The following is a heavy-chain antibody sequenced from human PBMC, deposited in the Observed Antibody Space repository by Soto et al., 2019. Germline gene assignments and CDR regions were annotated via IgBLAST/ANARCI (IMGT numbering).Heavy chain of an antibody. V-gene: IGHV3-21*01. Sequence: GGSLRLSCAASGFTFSSYSMNWVRQAPGKGLEWVSSISSSSSYIYYADSVKGRFTISRDNAKNSLYLQMNSLRAEDTAVYYCARETVALTSSLFDYWGQGTLVTVSS. CDR1: GFTFSSYS. D-gene: IGHD6-19*01. CDR3: ARETVALTSSLFDY. J-gene: IGHJ4*02. CDR2: ISSSSSYI.